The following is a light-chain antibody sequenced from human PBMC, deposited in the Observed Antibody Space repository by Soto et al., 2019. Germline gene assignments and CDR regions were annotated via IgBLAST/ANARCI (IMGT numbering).Light chain of an antibody. CDR3: QQYNSYPRT. V-gene: IGKV1-16*01. CDR2: AAS. Sequence: DLQMTQSPSSLSVSVGDRVTITCRASQDIGSSLGWFQQKPGKASKSLIYAASTLQVGVPSRFSSSGSGTDFILTISSLQPEDFATYYCQQYNSYPRTFGQGTKVEIK. CDR1: QDIGSS. J-gene: IGKJ1*01.